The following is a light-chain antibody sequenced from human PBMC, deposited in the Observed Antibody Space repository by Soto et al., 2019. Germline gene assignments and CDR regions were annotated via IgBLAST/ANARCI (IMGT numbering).Light chain of an antibody. J-gene: IGKJ4*01. V-gene: IGKV1-39*01. CDR3: QQSYGTPLT. CDR1: QSISNY. CDR2: AAS. Sequence: DMEMTQSPSSLSASVGDRVTITCRASQSISNYLNWYQHKPGKVPKLLIYAASILQRGVPTRFSGSGSGTDFTLTINSLQPDDFATDDCQQSYGTPLTFGGGTKIEIK.